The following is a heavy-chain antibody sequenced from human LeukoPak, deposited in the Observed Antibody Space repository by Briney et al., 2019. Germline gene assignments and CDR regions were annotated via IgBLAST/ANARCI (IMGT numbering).Heavy chain of an antibody. V-gene: IGHV1-8*01. D-gene: IGHD1-26*01. CDR1: GYTFTSYD. CDR2: MNPNSGNT. CDR3: AMTEWELGDY. J-gene: IGHJ4*02. Sequence: GASVKVSCKASGYTFTSYDINWVRQATGQGLEWMGWMNPNSGNTGYAQKLQGRVTMTTDTSTSTAYMELRSLRSDDTAVYYCAMTEWELGDYWGQGTLVTVSS.